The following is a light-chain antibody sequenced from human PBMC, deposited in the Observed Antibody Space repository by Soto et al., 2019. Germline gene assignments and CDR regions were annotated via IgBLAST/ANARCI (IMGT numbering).Light chain of an antibody. Sequence: EIVLTQSPGTLSLSPGERATLSCRASQNFGSSFLAWYQQKPGQAPRLLIYGASNRATGIPDRFIASGSGTDSTLTISRLEPQDFAVYYCHHYGASPFTFGPGTKVDI. CDR2: GAS. J-gene: IGKJ3*01. CDR3: HHYGASPFT. V-gene: IGKV3-20*01. CDR1: QNFGSSF.